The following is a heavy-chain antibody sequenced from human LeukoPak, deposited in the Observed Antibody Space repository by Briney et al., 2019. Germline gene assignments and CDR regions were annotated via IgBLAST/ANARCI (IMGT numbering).Heavy chain of an antibody. D-gene: IGHD3-22*01. CDR1: GGTFSSYA. V-gene: IGHV1-69*05. CDR2: IIPIFGTA. Sequence: SGKVSCKASGGTFSSYATSWVRQAPGQGLEWMVGIIPIFGTANYAQIFRGRVTITTDESTRTAYMDLSSLRSEDTAVYYCARVADDSSGYYYFDYWGQGTLVTVSS. J-gene: IGHJ4*02. CDR3: ARVADDSSGYYYFDY.